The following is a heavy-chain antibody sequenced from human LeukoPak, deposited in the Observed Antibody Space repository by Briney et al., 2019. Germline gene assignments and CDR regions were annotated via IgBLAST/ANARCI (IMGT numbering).Heavy chain of an antibody. CDR1: GFTFSSYG. J-gene: IGHJ6*04. D-gene: IGHD3-10*02. V-gene: IGHV3-23*01. Sequence: PGGTLRLSCAASGFTFSSYGMSWVRQAPGKGLEWVSAISGSGGSTYYADSVKGRFTISRDNAKNSLYLQMNSLRAEDTAVYYCAELGITMIGGVWGKGTTVTISS. CDR2: ISGSGGST. CDR3: AELGITMIGGV.